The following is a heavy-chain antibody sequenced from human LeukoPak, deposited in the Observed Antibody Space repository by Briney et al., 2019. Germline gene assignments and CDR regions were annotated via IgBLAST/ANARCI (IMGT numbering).Heavy chain of an antibody. CDR3: AKDRVPLAARPLHFDY. CDR2: ISGSGGST. Sequence: GGSLRLSCAASGFTFSSYGMSWVRQAPGKGLEWVSAISGSGGSTYYADSVKGRFTISRDNSKNTLYLQMNSLRAEDTAVYYCAKDRVPLAARPLHFDYWGQGTLVTVSS. D-gene: IGHD6-6*01. J-gene: IGHJ4*02. CDR1: GFTFSSYG. V-gene: IGHV3-23*01.